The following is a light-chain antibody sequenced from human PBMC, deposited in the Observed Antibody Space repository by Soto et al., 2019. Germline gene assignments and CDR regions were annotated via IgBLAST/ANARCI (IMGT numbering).Light chain of an antibody. CDR2: GAS. V-gene: IGKV3-20*01. CDR3: QQYRGSPPEVYT. J-gene: IGKJ2*01. Sequence: EIVLTQSPGTLSLSPGERATLSCRASQSISSHLAWYQQKPGQAPRLLIYGASVRVTRVPDRFSGSGSGTDFTLTIDRLEPEDFAVYYCQQYRGSPPEVYTFGQGTKLEIK. CDR1: QSISSH.